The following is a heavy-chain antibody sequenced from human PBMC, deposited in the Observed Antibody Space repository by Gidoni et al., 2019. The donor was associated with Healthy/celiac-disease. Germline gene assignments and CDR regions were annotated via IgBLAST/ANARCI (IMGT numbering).Heavy chain of an antibody. V-gene: IGHV4-39*01. Sequence: QLQLQESGPGLVKPSETLSLTCTVSGGSISSSRYYWGWIRQPPGKGLEWIGSIYYSGSTYYNPSLKSRVTISVDTSKNQFSLKLSSVTAADTAVYYCARQAGSYVLRFLEWLKCNWFDPWGQGTLVTVSS. D-gene: IGHD3-3*01. CDR1: GGSISSSRYY. CDR2: IYYSGST. J-gene: IGHJ5*02. CDR3: ARQAGSYVLRFLEWLKCNWFDP.